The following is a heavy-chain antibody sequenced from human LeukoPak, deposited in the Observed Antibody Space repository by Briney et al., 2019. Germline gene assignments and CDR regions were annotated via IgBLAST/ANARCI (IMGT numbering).Heavy chain of an antibody. V-gene: IGHV3-7*01. J-gene: IGHJ4*02. D-gene: IGHD3-22*01. Sequence: PGGSLRLSCAASGFTFSSYWMSWVRQAPGKGLEWVANIKQDGSEKYYVDSVKGRFTISRDNAKNSLYLQMNSLRAEDTAVYYCASTWGHYYDSSGYYALSFDYWGQGTLVTVSS. CDR3: ASTWGHYYDSSGYYALSFDY. CDR1: GFTFSSYW. CDR2: IKQDGSEK.